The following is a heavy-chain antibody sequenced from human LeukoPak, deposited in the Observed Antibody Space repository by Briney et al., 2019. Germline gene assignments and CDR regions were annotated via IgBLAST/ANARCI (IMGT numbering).Heavy chain of an antibody. J-gene: IGHJ4*02. CDR2: IYSGGST. CDR1: GFTVTTYY. V-gene: IGHV3-53*01. Sequence: GGSLRLSCAASGFTVTTYYMTWVRQAPGKGLECVSVIYSGGSTYYADSVKGRFTVPRDNSKNTLYLQMNSLRAEDTAMYYCARGLGYCTSTSCLLPFDYWGQGTLVTVPS. D-gene: IGHD2-8*01. CDR3: ARGLGYCTSTSCLLPFDY.